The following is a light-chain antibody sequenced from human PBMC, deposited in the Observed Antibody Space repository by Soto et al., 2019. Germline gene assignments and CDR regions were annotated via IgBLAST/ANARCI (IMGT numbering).Light chain of an antibody. CDR2: KAS. J-gene: IGKJ1*01. CDR1: QSISSW. CDR3: QQYNSYPWT. Sequence: DIQMTQSPSTLSASVGDRVTITCRASQSISSWLAWYQQKPGKAPKLLIYKASSLESGVPSRFSGSGSVTEFTLTISSLQPDEFAAYYGQQYNSYPWTCGQGTKVEIK. V-gene: IGKV1-5*03.